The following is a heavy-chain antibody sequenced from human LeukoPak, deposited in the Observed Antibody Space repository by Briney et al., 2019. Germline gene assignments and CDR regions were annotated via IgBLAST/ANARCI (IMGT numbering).Heavy chain of an antibody. CDR1: GFTFSSYG. CDR3: AKDLRWLAFDY. Sequence: GGSLRLSCAASGFTFSSYGMHWVRQAPGKGLEWVAVISYDGSNKYNADSVKGRFTISRDNSKNTLYLQMNSLRAEDTAVYYCAKDLRWLAFDYWGQGTLVTVSS. D-gene: IGHD4-23*01. CDR2: ISYDGSNK. J-gene: IGHJ4*02. V-gene: IGHV3-30*18.